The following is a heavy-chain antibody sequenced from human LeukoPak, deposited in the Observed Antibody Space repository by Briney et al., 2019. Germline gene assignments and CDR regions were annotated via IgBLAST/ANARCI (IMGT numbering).Heavy chain of an antibody. Sequence: SQTLSLTCAVSGGSISSGGYSWSWIRQPPGKGLEWIGYIYHSGSTYYNPSLKSRVTISVDRSKNQFSLKLNSVTATDTAVYYRARHYGPWGQGTLVTVSS. CDR2: IYHSGST. V-gene: IGHV4-30-2*01. D-gene: IGHD3-16*01. CDR1: GGSISSGGYS. J-gene: IGHJ4*02. CDR3: ARHYGP.